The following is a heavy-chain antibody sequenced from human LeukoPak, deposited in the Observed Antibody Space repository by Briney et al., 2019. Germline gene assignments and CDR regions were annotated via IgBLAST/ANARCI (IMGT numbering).Heavy chain of an antibody. D-gene: IGHD2-2*01. CDR3: ARAQVVPAARPFDY. J-gene: IGHJ4*02. Sequence: SETLSLTCTVPDGSITSNSYYWGWIRQPPGKGLEWIGSIYYSGSDYYNPSLESRVTISVDTSNHQFSLKLTSVTAADTAVYYCARAQVVPAARPFDYWGQGTLVTASS. CDR2: IYYSGSD. CDR1: DGSITSNSYY. V-gene: IGHV4-39*01.